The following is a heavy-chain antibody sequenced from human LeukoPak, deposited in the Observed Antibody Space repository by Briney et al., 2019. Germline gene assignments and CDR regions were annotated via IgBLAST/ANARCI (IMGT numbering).Heavy chain of an antibody. CDR1: GYTFTSYY. CDR3: ARDLPPGAAAGTPYYFDY. D-gene: IGHD6-13*01. V-gene: IGHV1-46*01. Sequence: GASVKVSCKASGYTFTSYYMHWVRQAPGQGLEWMGIINPSGGSTSYAQKFQGRVTMTRDTSTSTVYMELSSLRSEDTAVYYCARDLPPGAAAGTPYYFDYWGQGTLVTVSS. J-gene: IGHJ4*02. CDR2: INPSGGST.